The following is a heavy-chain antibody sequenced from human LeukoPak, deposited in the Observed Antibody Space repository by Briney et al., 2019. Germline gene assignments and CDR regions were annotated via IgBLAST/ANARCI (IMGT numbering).Heavy chain of an antibody. V-gene: IGHV7-4-1*02. CDR2: IDTNTGNP. CDR3: ARDVAYSSGWYRDDY. J-gene: IGHJ4*02. Sequence: ASVKVSCKASGYTFTNHAINWVRQAPGQGLEYMGWIDTNTGNPSYAQAFTGRIVFSLDTSVSTAYLQISSLKAEDTAVYYCARDVAYSSGWYRDDYWGQGTLVTVSS. D-gene: IGHD6-19*01. CDR1: GYTFTNHA.